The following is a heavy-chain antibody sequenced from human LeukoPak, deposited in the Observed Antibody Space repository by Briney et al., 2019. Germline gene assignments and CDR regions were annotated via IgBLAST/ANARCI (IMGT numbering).Heavy chain of an antibody. CDR2: ISAYNGNT. D-gene: IGHD3-22*01. CDR1: GYTFTSYG. V-gene: IGHV1-18*01. CDR3: ARANYYYDSSGYSDY. J-gene: IGHJ4*02. Sequence: ASVKLSCKASGYTFTSYGISWVRQAPGQGLEWMAWISAYNGNTNYAQKLQGRVTMTTDNSTSTAYLELKSLRSDDTAVYYCARANYYYDSSGYSDYWGQGTLVTVSS.